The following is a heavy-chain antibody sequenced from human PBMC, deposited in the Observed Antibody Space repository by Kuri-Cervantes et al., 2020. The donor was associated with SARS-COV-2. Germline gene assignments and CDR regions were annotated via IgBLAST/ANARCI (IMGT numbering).Heavy chain of an antibody. CDR1: GFTFSSYW. CDR2: IKQDGSEK. CDR3: ARVIDWVPYDY. D-gene: IGHD3-22*01. J-gene: IGHJ4*02. V-gene: IGHV3-7*01. Sequence: ETLSLTCAASGFTFSSYWMSWVRQAPGKGLEWVANIKQDGSEKYYVDSVKGRFTISRDNAKNSLYLQMNSLRAEDTAVYYCARVIDWVPYDYWGQGTLVTVSS.